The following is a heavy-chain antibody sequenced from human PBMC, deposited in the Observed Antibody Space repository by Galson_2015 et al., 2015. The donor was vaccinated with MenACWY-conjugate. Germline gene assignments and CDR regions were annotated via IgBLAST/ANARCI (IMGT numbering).Heavy chain of an antibody. V-gene: IGHV4-59*02. Sequence: ETLSLTCTVSGASVHGYYWNWIRQSPGKALQLIGYMLNTGSTTYHSSFERRVTISMDRARNLFSLKLTSVTAADTAVYFCAREKSPDFWSGYYTTHFDYWGQGTLVTVSS. CDR2: MLNTGST. J-gene: IGHJ4*02. CDR1: GASVHGYY. D-gene: IGHD3-3*01. CDR3: AREKSPDFWSGYYTTHFDY.